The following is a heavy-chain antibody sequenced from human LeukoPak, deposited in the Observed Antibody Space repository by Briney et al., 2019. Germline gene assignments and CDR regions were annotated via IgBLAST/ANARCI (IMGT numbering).Heavy chain of an antibody. Sequence: EASVKVSCKASGYTFTSYYMHWVRQAPEQGLEWMGIINPSGGSTSYAQKFQGRVTMTRDTSTSTVYMELSSLRSEDTAVYYCASSGGGDYYDSSGYYPFDYWGQGTLVTVSS. CDR3: ASSGGGDYYDSSGYYPFDY. J-gene: IGHJ4*02. CDR2: INPSGGST. D-gene: IGHD3-22*01. CDR1: GYTFTSYY. V-gene: IGHV1-46*01.